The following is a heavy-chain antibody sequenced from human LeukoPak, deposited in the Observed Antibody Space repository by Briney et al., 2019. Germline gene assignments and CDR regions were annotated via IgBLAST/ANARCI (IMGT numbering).Heavy chain of an antibody. D-gene: IGHD3-3*01. Sequence: ASVKVSCKASGYTFTSCDINWVRQATGQGLEWMGWMNPNSGNTGYAQKFQGRVTMTRNTSISTAYMELSSLRSEDTAVYYCARATPWTSYDFWSGYSFHTWGQGTLVTVPS. CDR2: MNPNSGNT. CDR1: GYTFTSCD. J-gene: IGHJ5*02. V-gene: IGHV1-8*01. CDR3: ARATPWTSYDFWSGYSFHT.